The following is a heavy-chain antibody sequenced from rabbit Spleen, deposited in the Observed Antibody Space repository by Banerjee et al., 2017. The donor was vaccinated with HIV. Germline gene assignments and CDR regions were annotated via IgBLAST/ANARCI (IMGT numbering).Heavy chain of an antibody. V-gene: IGHV1S45*01. D-gene: IGHD1-1*01. Sequence: QEQLKETGGGLVQPGGSLTLTCTASGFSFIYSYWICWVRQAPGKGLEWISCIAGSSSGFTYSATWAKGRFTFSKTSSTTVTLQMTSLTAADTATYFCARDTSTSFSTYGMDLWGPGTLVTVS. CDR3: ARDTSTSFSTYGMDL. J-gene: IGHJ6*01. CDR1: GFSFIYSYW. CDR2: IAGSSSGFT.